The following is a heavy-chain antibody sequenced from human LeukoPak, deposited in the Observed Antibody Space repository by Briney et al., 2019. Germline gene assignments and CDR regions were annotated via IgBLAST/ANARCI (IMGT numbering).Heavy chain of an antibody. CDR2: IYYSGST. CDR1: GGSMSSYY. J-gene: IGHJ4*02. Sequence: SETLSLTCTVSGGSMSSYYWSWIRQPPGKGLEWIGYIYYSGSTNYNPSLKSRVTISVDTSKNQFSLKLSSVTAADTAVYYCAREGPGDSSGLDYWGQGTLVTVSS. CDR3: AREGPGDSSGLDY. V-gene: IGHV4-59*01. D-gene: IGHD6-19*01.